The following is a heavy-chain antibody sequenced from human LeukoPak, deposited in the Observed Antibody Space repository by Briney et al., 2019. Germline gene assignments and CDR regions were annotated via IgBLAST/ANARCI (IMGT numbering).Heavy chain of an antibody. J-gene: IGHJ4*02. V-gene: IGHV3-48*04. Sequence: GRSLRLSCAASGFTFSSYSMNWVRQAPGKGLEWVSYISSSSSTIYYADSVKGRFTISRDNAKNSLYLQMNSLRAEDTAVYYCARDRWDDSSGYWRGYFDYWGQGTLVTVSS. CDR3: ARDRWDDSSGYWRGYFDY. CDR2: ISSSSSTI. CDR1: GFTFSSYS. D-gene: IGHD3-22*01.